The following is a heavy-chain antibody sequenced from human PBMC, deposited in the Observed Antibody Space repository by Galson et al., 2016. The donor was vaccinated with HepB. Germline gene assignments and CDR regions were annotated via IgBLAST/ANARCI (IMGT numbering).Heavy chain of an antibody. Sequence: SVKVSCKASGATFRTYALSWVRQAPGQGLEWMGGILPIIGTTHYAQKFQGRVTISADMSTSTAYMDLSSLRSEDTAIYYCARGEEMTTIGAFDIWGQGTVVTVSS. CDR1: GATFRTYA. D-gene: IGHD5-24*01. V-gene: IGHV1-69*06. CDR3: ARGEEMTTIGAFDI. CDR2: ILPIIGTT. J-gene: IGHJ3*02.